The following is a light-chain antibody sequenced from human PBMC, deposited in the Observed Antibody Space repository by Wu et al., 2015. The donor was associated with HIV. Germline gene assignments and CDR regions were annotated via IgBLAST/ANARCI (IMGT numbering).Light chain of an antibody. CDR3: QQDYNLPHLT. V-gene: IGKV3/OR2-268*02. CDR1: QSISSNY. Sequence: EIVVTQSPATLSLSPGERATLSCRASQSISSNYLSWYQQKPGQAPRLLIYGASTRATSIPARFSGSGSGTDFTLTISSLQPEDFAVYYCQQDYNLPHLTFGG. CDR2: GAS. J-gene: IGKJ4*02.